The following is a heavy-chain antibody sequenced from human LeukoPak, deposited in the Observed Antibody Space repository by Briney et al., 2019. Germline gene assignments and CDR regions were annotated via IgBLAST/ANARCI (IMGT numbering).Heavy chain of an antibody. CDR2: MDPNRGNT. V-gene: IGHV1-8*02. D-gene: IGHD2-2*01. CDR1: GYTFTSYG. J-gene: IGHJ5*01. Sequence: EASVKVSCKASGYTFTSYGISWVRQAPGQGLEWMGWMDPNRGNTGYAHKFQGRVTMARSTSVSTAYMELSSLTSEDTAVYYCARGLSRCSSGNCYEPNWLDSWGQGTLVTVSS. CDR3: ARGLSRCSSGNCYEPNWLDS.